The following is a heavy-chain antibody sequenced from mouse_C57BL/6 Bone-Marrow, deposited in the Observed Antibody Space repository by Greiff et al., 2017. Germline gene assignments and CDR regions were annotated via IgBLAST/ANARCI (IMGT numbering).Heavy chain of an antibody. D-gene: IGHD2-3*01. J-gene: IGHJ2*01. V-gene: IGHV5-4*03. CDR1: GFTFSSYA. CDR2: ISDGGSYT. Sequence: EVKLVESGGGLVTPGGSLKLSCAASGFTFSSYAMSWVRQTPEKRLEWVATISDGGSYTYYPDNVKGRFTISRDNAKNNLYLQMSHLKSEDTAMYYCARGGYDYVDYWGQGTTLTVSS. CDR3: ARGGYDYVDY.